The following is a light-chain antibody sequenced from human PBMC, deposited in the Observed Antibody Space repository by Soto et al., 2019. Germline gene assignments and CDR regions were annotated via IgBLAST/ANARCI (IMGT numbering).Light chain of an antibody. Sequence: QSALTQPRSVSGSPGQSVTISCTGTSSDVGGYNYVSWYQQHPGKAPKLMIYDVSKRPSGVPDRFSGYKSGNTACLTISGLQAEDEADYYCCSYAGSYTLVVFGGGTKLTVL. CDR2: DVS. CDR3: CSYAGSYTLVV. J-gene: IGLJ2*01. V-gene: IGLV2-11*01. CDR1: SSDVGGYNY.